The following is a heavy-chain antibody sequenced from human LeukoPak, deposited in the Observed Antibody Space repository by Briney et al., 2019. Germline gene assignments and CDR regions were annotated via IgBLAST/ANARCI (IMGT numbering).Heavy chain of an antibody. CDR3: AKRGMAVAGNSHPYYFDY. J-gene: IGHJ4*02. V-gene: IGHV3-23*01. Sequence: GGSLRLSCAASGFTFSSYAMSWVRQAPGKGLEWVSAISGSGGSTYYADSVKGRFTISRDNSKNTLYLQMNSLRAEDTAVYYCAKRGMAVAGNSHPYYFDYWGQGTLVTVSS. D-gene: IGHD6-19*01. CDR1: GFTFSSYA. CDR2: ISGSGGST.